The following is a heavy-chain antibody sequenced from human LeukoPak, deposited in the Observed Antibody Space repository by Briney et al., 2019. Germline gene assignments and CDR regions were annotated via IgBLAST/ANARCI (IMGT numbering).Heavy chain of an antibody. D-gene: IGHD5-18*01. V-gene: IGHV1-46*01. J-gene: IGHJ4*02. CDR2: INPSGGST. CDR3: AGPYTAMANPGPY. Sequence: ASVKVSCEASGYTFTSYYMHWVRQAPGQGLEWMGIINPSGGSTSYAQKFQGRVTMTRDMSTSTVYMELSSLRSEDTAVYYCAGPYTAMANPGPYWGQGTLVTVSS. CDR1: GYTFTSYY.